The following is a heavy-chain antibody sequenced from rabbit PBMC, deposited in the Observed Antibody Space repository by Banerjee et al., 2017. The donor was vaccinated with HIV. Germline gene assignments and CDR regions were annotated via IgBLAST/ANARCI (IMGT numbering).Heavy chain of an antibody. D-gene: IGHD7-1*01. CDR2: INTSSGNT. CDR1: GSDISSNA. CDR3: ARDLTGVTGWNFNL. V-gene: IGHV1S45*01. J-gene: IGHJ4*01. Sequence: QEQLEESGGGLVKPEGSLTLTCKASGSDISSNAMCWVRQAPGKGLEWIACINTSSGNTVYANWAKGRFTISKASWTTVTLQMTSLTAADTASYFCARDLTGVTGWNFNLWGPGTLVTVS.